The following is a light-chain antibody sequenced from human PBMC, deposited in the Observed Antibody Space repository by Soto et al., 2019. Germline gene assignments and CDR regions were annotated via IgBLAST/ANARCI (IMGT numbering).Light chain of an antibody. J-gene: IGLJ3*02. CDR1: SSNIGNSY. Sequence: QSVLTQPPSVSAAPGQKVTISCSGSSSNIGNSYVSWYQQLPGTAPKLLIYDNNKRPSGIPDRFSGSKSGTSATLGITGLQTGDEADYYCGTWDFSLSVWVFGGGTKLTVL. CDR2: DNN. V-gene: IGLV1-51*01. CDR3: GTWDFSLSVWV.